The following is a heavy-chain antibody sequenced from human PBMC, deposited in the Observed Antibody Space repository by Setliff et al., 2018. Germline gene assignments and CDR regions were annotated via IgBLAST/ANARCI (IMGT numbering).Heavy chain of an antibody. V-gene: IGHV1-69*05. CDR1: GTTFSSYG. CDR2: TIPMFGTT. D-gene: IGHD5-12*01. CDR3: VREGVDRRSSTDYRYYMDV. Sequence: SGKGSCKGSGTTFSSYGISWVRQAPGQGLEWMGGTIPMFGTTEYAQKFQGRRTIITDESTNTAFMQLSSLRSDDTAVYYCVREGVDRRSSTDYRYYMDVWGKGPTVTVSS. J-gene: IGHJ6*03.